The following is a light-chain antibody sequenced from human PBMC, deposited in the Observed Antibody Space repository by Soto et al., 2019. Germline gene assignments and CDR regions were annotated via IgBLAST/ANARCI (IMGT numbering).Light chain of an antibody. CDR1: QSISSTY. V-gene: IGKV3-20*01. CDR3: QQYYASSWT. CDR2: AAS. J-gene: IGKJ1*01. Sequence: EIVLTQSPGTLSLSPGERATLSCRASQSISSTYLAWYRQKPGQAPSLLIYAASSRATGIPDRFSGSGSGTDFTLTTSRLEPEDFAVYYCQQYYASSWTFGQGTKVDIK.